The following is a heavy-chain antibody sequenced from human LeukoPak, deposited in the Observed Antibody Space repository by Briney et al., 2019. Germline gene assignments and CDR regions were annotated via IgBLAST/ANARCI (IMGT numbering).Heavy chain of an antibody. CDR2: IYSGGST. CDR1: GFTVSSNY. D-gene: IGHD6-13*01. V-gene: IGHV3-66*01. CDR3: ARGSYRYSSSWYENWFDP. J-gene: IGHJ5*02. Sequence: GGSLRLSCAASGFTVSSNYMSWVRQAPGKGLEWVSVIYSGGSTYYADSVKGRFTISRDNAKNSLYLQMNSLRAEDTAVYYCARGSYRYSSSWYENWFDPWGQGTLVTVSS.